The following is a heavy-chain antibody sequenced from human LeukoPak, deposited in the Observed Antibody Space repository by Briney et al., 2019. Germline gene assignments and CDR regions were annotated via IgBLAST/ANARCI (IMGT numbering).Heavy chain of an antibody. D-gene: IGHD3-10*01. CDR3: ARGGRYYYGSGSYYNQYVDY. CDR2: INPNSGGT. Sequence: GASVKVSCKASGYTFTGYYMHWVRQAPGQGLEWMGWINPNSGGTNYAQKFQGRVTMTRDTSISTAYMELSRLRSDDTAVYYCARGGRYYYGSGSYYNQYVDYWGQGTLVTVSS. J-gene: IGHJ4*02. CDR1: GYTFTGYY. V-gene: IGHV1-2*02.